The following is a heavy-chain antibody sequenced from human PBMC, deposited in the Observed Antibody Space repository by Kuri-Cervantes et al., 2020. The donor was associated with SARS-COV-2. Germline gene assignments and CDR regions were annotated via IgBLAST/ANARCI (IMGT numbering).Heavy chain of an antibody. Sequence: GSLRLSCTVSGGSISSSSYYWGWIRQPPGKGLEWIGSIYYSGSTYYNPSLKSRVTISVDTSENQFSLKLSSVTAADTAVYYCARSLGGSYYDFWSGRLYYYYGMDVWGQGTTVTVSS. J-gene: IGHJ6*02. CDR3: ARSLGGSYYDFWSGRLYYYYGMDV. CDR1: GGSISSSSYY. CDR2: IYYSGST. V-gene: IGHV4-39*01. D-gene: IGHD3-3*01.